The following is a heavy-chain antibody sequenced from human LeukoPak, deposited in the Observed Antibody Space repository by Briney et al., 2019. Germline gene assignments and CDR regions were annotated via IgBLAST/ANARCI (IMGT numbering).Heavy chain of an antibody. J-gene: IGHJ4*02. Sequence: SQTLSLTCTVSGGSISSGSYYWSWIRQPAGKGLEWIGRIYTSGSTNYNPSLKSRVTISVDTSKNQFSLKLSSVTAADTAVYYCARTVNNYGGFDYWGQGTLVTVSS. CDR2: IYTSGST. D-gene: IGHD4-11*01. CDR3: ARTVNNYGGFDY. V-gene: IGHV4-61*02. CDR1: GGSISSGSYY.